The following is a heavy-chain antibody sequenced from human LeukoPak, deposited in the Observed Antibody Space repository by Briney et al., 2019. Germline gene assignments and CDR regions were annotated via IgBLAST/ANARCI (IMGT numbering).Heavy chain of an antibody. V-gene: IGHV4-31*03. Sequence: PSETLSLTCTVSGGSVSHGGYYWSWIRQHPGKGLEWIGYSGSTYYNPSLKSRVTISVDTSKNQFSLTLSSVTAADTAVYYCARDAGYGIDVWGQGTTVTVSS. CDR1: GGSVSHGGYY. CDR2: SGST. CDR3: ARDAGYGIDV. D-gene: IGHD6-13*01. J-gene: IGHJ6*02.